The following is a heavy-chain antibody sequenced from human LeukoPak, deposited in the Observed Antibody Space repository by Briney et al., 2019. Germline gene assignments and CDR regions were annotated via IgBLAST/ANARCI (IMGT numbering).Heavy chain of an antibody. Sequence: PGGSLRLSCAASGFTFRSYAMHWVRQAPGKGLEWVAVISDDGSNKYYADSVKGRFTISRDNSKNTLYPQMNSLRAEDTAVYYCARGGVEVNYWGQGTLVTVSS. V-gene: IGHV3-30-3*01. CDR3: ARGGVEVNY. D-gene: IGHD3-22*01. CDR2: ISDDGSNK. CDR1: GFTFRSYA. J-gene: IGHJ4*02.